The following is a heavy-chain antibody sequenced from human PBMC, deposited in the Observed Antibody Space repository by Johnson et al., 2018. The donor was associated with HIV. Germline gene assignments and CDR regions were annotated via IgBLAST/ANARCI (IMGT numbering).Heavy chain of an antibody. D-gene: IGHD6-13*01. Sequence: QVQLVESGGGVVQPGRSLRLSCAASGFTFSSYAMHWVRQAPGKGLEWVAVISSDGSSKYYADSVKGRFTIPRDNSKNSLYLQVNSLRAEDTAVYHCAKGRYSSSWYLAGAFDIWGQGTMVTVSS. CDR1: GFTFSSYA. CDR3: AKGRYSSSWYLAGAFDI. CDR2: ISSDGSSK. V-gene: IGHV3-30*04. J-gene: IGHJ3*02.